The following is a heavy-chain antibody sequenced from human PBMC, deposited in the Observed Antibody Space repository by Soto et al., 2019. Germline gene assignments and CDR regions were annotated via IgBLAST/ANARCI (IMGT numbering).Heavy chain of an antibody. Sequence: GTSVKVSCKASGYTFTSYDINWVRQATGQGLEWMGWMNPNSGNTGYAQKFQGRVTMTRNTSISTAYMELSSLRSEDTAVYYCARGPSRRGYSGYDGILGFDPWGQGTLVTVSS. V-gene: IGHV1-8*01. CDR3: ARGPSRRGYSGYDGILGFDP. CDR2: MNPNSGNT. J-gene: IGHJ5*02. D-gene: IGHD5-12*01. CDR1: GYTFTSYD.